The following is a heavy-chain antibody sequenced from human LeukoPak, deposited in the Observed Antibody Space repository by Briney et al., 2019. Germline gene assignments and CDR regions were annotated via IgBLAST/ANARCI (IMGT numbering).Heavy chain of an antibody. D-gene: IGHD6-13*01. V-gene: IGHV3-21*01. CDR1: GFTFSXYA. CDR3: AKDPPGGSSWYRDAFDI. CDR2: ISSSSGYI. J-gene: IGHJ3*02. Sequence: GGXXRLSWAASGFTFSXYAMNXVRXXPGKXLEXVSSISSSSGYIFYADSVKGRFTISRDNSKNTLYLQMNSLRAEDTAVYYCAKDPPGGSSWYRDAFDIWGQGTMVTVSS.